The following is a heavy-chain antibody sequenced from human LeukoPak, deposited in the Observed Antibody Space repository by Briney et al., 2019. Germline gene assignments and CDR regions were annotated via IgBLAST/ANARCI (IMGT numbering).Heavy chain of an antibody. Sequence: GASVKVSCKASGGTFSSYAINWVRQATGQGLEWMGWMNPNSGNTGYAQKFQGRVTMTRNTSISTAYMELSSLRSEDTAVYYCALERQPPYSSSWYVRYYYYYYGMDVWGQGTTVTVSS. CDR3: ALERQPPYSSSWYVRYYYYYYGMDV. CDR2: MNPNSGNT. V-gene: IGHV1-8*02. D-gene: IGHD6-13*01. CDR1: GGTFSSYA. J-gene: IGHJ6*02.